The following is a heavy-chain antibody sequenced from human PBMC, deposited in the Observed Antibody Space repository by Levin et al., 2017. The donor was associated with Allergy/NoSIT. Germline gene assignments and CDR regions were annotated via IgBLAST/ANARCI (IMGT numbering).Heavy chain of an antibody. CDR3: ARDRSTGWYPSAHFDH. J-gene: IGHJ4*02. CDR1: GDSVSSDSYC. Sequence: ASETLSLTCTVSGDSVSSDSYCWSWIRQSPGTGLEWIASMSYSGSTSYNPSLKSRVTTSVDTSKNQFSLKVSSVTAADTAVYYCARDRSTGWYPSAHFDHWGQGTLVTVSS. V-gene: IGHV4-61*01. D-gene: IGHD6-19*01. CDR2: MSYSGST.